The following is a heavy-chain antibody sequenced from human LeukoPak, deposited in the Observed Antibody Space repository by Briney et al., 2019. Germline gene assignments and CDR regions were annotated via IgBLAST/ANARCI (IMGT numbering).Heavy chain of an antibody. J-gene: IGHJ4*02. D-gene: IGHD6-6*01. Sequence: ESGPALVKPTQTLTLTCTFSGFSLSTSGMRVSWIRQPPGKALEWLARIHWDDDKFYSTSLKTRLTISKDTSKNQVVLTMTNMDPVDTATYYCARQYSSSSNFDYWGQGTLVTVSS. V-gene: IGHV2-70*04. CDR3: ARQYSSSSNFDY. CDR1: GFSLSTSGMR. CDR2: IHWDDDK.